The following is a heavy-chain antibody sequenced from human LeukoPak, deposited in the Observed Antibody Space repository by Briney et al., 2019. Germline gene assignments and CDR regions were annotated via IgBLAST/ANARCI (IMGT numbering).Heavy chain of an antibody. CDR1: GFTFSDYA. CDR3: ARDSRVGATIYYYYGMDV. Sequence: GGSLRLSCAASGFTFSDYAMSWVRQAPGKGLEWVANIKQDGSEKYYVDSVKGRFTISRDNAKNSLYLQVNSLRAEDTAVYYCARDSRVGATIYYYYGMDVWGQGTTVTVSS. CDR2: IKQDGSEK. V-gene: IGHV3-7*01. J-gene: IGHJ6*02. D-gene: IGHD1-26*01.